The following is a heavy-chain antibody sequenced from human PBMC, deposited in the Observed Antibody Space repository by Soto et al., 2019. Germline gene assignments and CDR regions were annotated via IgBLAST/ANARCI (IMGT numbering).Heavy chain of an antibody. J-gene: IGHJ6*02. Sequence: EVQLLQSGAEVRKPGESLKISSVGSGYSFSSFYIGWVRQMPGKGLEWMGLIYPGDSETRYRPSFQGQVTISADKSKNTVYLQWSSLKASDTAIYYCARPNAYGSSWYNYYGMDVWGQGTPLIVS. CDR1: GYSFSSFY. CDR2: IYPGDSET. V-gene: IGHV5-51*01. D-gene: IGHD6-13*01. CDR3: ARPNAYGSSWYNYYGMDV.